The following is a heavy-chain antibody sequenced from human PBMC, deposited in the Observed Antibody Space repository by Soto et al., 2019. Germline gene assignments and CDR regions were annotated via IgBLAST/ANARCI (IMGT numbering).Heavy chain of an antibody. Sequence: ASVKVSCKASCYTFTSYGISWVRQAPGQGLEWMGWISAYNGNTNYAQKLQGRVTMTTDTSTSTAYMELRSLRSDDTAVYYCAVITGYYDFWSGKGYYYGMDVWGQGTTVTVSS. CDR3: AVITGYYDFWSGKGYYYGMDV. V-gene: IGHV1-18*01. CDR1: CYTFTSYG. J-gene: IGHJ6*02. D-gene: IGHD3-3*01. CDR2: ISAYNGNT.